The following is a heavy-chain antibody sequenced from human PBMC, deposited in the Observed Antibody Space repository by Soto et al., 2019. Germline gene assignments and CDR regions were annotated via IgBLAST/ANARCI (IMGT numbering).Heavy chain of an antibody. J-gene: IGHJ4*02. V-gene: IGHV3-23*01. Sequence: GGSLRLSCAASGFTFNKHAMNWVRQAPGKGLEWVSAISGRGDSTYYADSVKGRFTISRDNSQNTLYLQMNSLRAEDTAVYYCAKAGPSSGYYYASDYWGQGTLVTVSS. CDR3: AKAGPSSGYYYASDY. CDR1: GFTFNKHA. D-gene: IGHD3-22*01. CDR2: ISGRGDST.